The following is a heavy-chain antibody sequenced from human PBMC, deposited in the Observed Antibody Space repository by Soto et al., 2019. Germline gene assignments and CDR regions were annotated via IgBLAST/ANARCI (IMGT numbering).Heavy chain of an antibody. CDR2: IHWNDDK. J-gene: IGHJ1*01. CDR1: GFSLSVYGVR. D-gene: IGHD3-22*01. Sequence: SGPTLVNPTQTLTLTCSFSGFSLSVYGVRVIWFRQPPGETLEWLALIHWNDDKRYSPYLKSRLTITKDTSKNQVVLTLTNLAPFATGTYFCAKTKDSSGCLTCWGQGTLVTVSS. CDR3: AKTKDSSGCLTC. V-gene: IGHV2-5*01.